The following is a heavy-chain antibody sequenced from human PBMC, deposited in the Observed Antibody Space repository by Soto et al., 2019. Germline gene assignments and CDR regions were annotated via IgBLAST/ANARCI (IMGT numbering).Heavy chain of an antibody. CDR3: ARVSSSSSEWYYYYGMDV. CDR1: GGSFSGYY. J-gene: IGHJ6*02. Sequence: SETLSLTCAVYGGSFSGYYWSWIRQPPGKGLEWIGEINHSGSTNYNPSLKSRVTISVDTSKNQFSLKLSSVTAADTAVYYCARVSSSSSEWYYYYGMDVWGQGTTVTVSS. CDR2: INHSGST. D-gene: IGHD6-6*01. V-gene: IGHV4-34*01.